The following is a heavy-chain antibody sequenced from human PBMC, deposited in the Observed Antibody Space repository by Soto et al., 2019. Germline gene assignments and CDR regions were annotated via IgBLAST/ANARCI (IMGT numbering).Heavy chain of an antibody. CDR1: GGSISSYY. V-gene: IGHV4-59*01. D-gene: IGHD5-12*01. CDR2: IYYSGST. CDR3: ASTDGYDAFDY. Sequence: SETLSLTCTVSGGSISSYYWSWIRQPPGKGLEWIGYIYYSGSTNYNPSLKSRVTISVDTSKNQFSLKLSSVTAADTAVYYCASTDGYDAFDYWGQGTLVTVSS. J-gene: IGHJ4*02.